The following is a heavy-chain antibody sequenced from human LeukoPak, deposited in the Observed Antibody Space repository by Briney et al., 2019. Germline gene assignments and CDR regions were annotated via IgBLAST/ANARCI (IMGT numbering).Heavy chain of an antibody. Sequence: PGGSLRISCAASGFTVIRNYMTWDRQAPGKGLEWVSVISSGGSTYYADSVRGRFTISRDNSKNTLYLQMNSLRAEDTAVYYCARASPADYYGMDVWGQGTTVTVSS. V-gene: IGHV3-66*01. D-gene: IGHD6-6*01. J-gene: IGHJ6*02. CDR2: ISSGGST. CDR1: GFTVIRNY. CDR3: ARASPADYYGMDV.